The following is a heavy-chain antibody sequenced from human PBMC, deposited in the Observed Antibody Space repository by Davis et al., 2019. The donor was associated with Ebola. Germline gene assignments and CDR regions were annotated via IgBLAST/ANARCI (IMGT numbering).Heavy chain of an antibody. CDR2: IYHSGST. Sequence: PGGSLRLSCAVSGGSISSSNWWSWVRQPPGKGLEWIGEIYHSGSTNYNPSLKSRVTISVDKSKNQFSLKLSSVTAADTAVYYCASRMVGAPEVYWGQGTLVTVSS. V-gene: IGHV4-4*02. CDR1: GGSISSSNW. CDR3: ASRMVGAPEVY. D-gene: IGHD1-26*01. J-gene: IGHJ4*02.